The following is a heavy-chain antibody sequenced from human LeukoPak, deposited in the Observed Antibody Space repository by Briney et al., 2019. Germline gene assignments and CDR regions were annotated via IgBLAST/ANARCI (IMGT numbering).Heavy chain of an antibody. J-gene: IGHJ4*02. CDR1: GFTFDDFA. V-gene: IGHV3-23*01. Sequence: GGSLRLSCAASGFTFDDFAMSWVRQAPGKGLEWVSGITNSGSGTYYADSVKGRFTVSRDNSKNTLYLQMNSLRAEDTAVYYCAKDDWELRNCLDYWGQGTLVTVSS. D-gene: IGHD1-26*01. CDR3: AKDDWELRNCLDY. CDR2: ITNSGSGT.